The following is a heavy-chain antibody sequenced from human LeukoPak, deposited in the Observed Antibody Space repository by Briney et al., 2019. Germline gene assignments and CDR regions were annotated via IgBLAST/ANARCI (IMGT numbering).Heavy chain of an antibody. Sequence: ASVKVSCKASGYTFTSYGISWVRQAPGQGLEWMGWISAYNGNTNYAQKLQGRVTMTTDTSTSTAYMELRSLRSDDTAVYYCARDSRRGSGSYPPNYWGQGTLVTVSS. CDR2: ISAYNGNT. V-gene: IGHV1-18*01. D-gene: IGHD3-10*01. CDR1: GYTFTSYG. J-gene: IGHJ4*02. CDR3: ARDSRRGSGSYPPNY.